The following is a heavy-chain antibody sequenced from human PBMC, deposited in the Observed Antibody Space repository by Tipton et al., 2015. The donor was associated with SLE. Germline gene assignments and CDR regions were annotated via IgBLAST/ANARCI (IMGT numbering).Heavy chain of an antibody. Sequence: TLSLTCTVSGGSISSSTYYWGWIRQPPGKGLQWIGCIYYSGSTYYNPSLRSRVSISVDTSKNQFSLKLSYVTAADTAVYYCATVVVGYCSGGSCYGPFQHFCQGTLLTVSS. V-gene: IGHV4-39*07. J-gene: IGHJ1*01. CDR2: IYYSGST. CDR1: GGSISSSTYY. D-gene: IGHD2-15*01. CDR3: ATVVVGYCSGGSCYGPFQH.